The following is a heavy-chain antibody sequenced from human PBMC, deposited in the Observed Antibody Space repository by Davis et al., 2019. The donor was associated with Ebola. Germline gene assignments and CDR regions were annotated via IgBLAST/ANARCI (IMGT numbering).Heavy chain of an antibody. CDR3: ATDPYGANPQSADY. CDR1: GFAFSDYV. Sequence: GGSLRLSCAASGFAFSDYVLHWVRQAPGKGLEWVALISSDGSNENYADSVKGRFTISRDNSKNTVWLQMNSLRPDDTAVYYCATDPYGANPQSADYWGQGSLVTVSS. D-gene: IGHD4/OR15-4a*01. J-gene: IGHJ4*02. V-gene: IGHV3-30-3*01. CDR2: ISSDGSNE.